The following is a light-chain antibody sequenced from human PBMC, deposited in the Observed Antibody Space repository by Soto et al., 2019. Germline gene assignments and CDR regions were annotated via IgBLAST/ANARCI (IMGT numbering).Light chain of an antibody. CDR2: DVS. J-gene: IGLJ1*01. CDR1: SSDVGGYNY. Sequence: QSVLNQPASVSGSPGQSITISCTGKSSDVGGYNYVSWYQQHPGKAPKLMIYDVSNRPSGISNRFSGSKSGNTASLTISGLQAEDEADYYCSSYTSSSTYVFGTGTRSPS. V-gene: IGLV2-14*01. CDR3: SSYTSSSTYV.